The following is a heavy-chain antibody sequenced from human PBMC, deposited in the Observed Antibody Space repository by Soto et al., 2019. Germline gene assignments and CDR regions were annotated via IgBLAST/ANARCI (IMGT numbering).Heavy chain of an antibody. J-gene: IGHJ5*02. CDR3: ARDESCSTSNCYPYFVP. D-gene: IGHD2-2*01. CDR1: GFTFSNYG. CDR2: IGYDGSNK. V-gene: IGHV3-33*01. Sequence: QVQLVESGGGVVQPERSLRLSCAASGFTFSNYGMHWVRQAPGKGLEWVAVIGYDGSNKYYADSVKGRFTISRDNTKNTLYLQMNSLRAEDTAVYYCARDESCSTSNCYPYFVPWGQGTLVTVSS.